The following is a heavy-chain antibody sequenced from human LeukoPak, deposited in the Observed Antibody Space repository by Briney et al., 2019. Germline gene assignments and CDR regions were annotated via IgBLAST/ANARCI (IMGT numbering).Heavy chain of an antibody. Sequence: PGGSLRLSCAASGFTFSSYAMSWVRQAPGKGLEWVSAISGSGGSTYYAYSVKGRFTISRDNSKNTLYLQMHSLRAEDTAVYYCAKVPSIPYSYGSVYYFDYWGQGTLVTVSS. V-gene: IGHV3-23*01. CDR2: ISGSGGST. J-gene: IGHJ4*02. CDR1: GFTFSSYA. CDR3: AKVPSIPYSYGSVYYFDY. D-gene: IGHD5-18*01.